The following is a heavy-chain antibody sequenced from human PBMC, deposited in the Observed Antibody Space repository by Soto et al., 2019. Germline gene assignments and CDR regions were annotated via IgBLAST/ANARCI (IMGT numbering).Heavy chain of an antibody. CDR3: ARRPLVYYILTGYEDWFDP. D-gene: IGHD3-9*01. Sequence: QVQLVQSGAEVKKPGASVKVSCKASGYTFTSYDINWVRQATGQGLEWMGWMNPNSGNTGYAQKFQGRVTMTRNTSISTAYMELSSLRSEGTAVYYCARRPLVYYILTGYEDWFDPWGQGTLVTVSS. J-gene: IGHJ5*02. CDR2: MNPNSGNT. V-gene: IGHV1-8*01. CDR1: GYTFTSYD.